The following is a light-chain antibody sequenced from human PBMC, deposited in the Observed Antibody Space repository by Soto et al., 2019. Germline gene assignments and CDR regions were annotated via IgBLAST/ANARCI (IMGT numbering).Light chain of an antibody. CDR1: QDISSF. V-gene: IGKV1-9*01. CDR2: AAS. J-gene: IGKJ2*01. CDR3: QQLKTSPRT. Sequence: DIQLTQSPSFLSASVGDRVTITCRASQDISSFLAWYQQKAGKAPKLLIFAASTLQSGVPSRFSGSGSGTEFTLTISSLQPEDFATYYCQQLKTSPRTFGQGTKLEIK.